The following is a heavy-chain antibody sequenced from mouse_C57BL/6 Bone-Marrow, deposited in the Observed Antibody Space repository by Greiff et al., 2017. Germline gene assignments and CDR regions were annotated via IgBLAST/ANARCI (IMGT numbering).Heavy chain of an antibody. Sequence: VQLQQSGPELVKPGASVKIPCKASGYTFTDYNMDWVKQSHGKSLEWIGDINPNNGGTIYNQKFKGKATLTVDKSSSTAYMELRSLTSEDTAVYYCARERLRRYWYFEVWGTGTTVTVSS. D-gene: IGHD2-2*01. CDR2: INPNNGGT. V-gene: IGHV1-18*01. J-gene: IGHJ1*03. CDR1: GYTFTDYN. CDR3: ARERLRRYWYFEV.